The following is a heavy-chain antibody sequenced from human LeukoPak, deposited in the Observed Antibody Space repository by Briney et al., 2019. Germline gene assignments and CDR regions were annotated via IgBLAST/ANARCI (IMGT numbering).Heavy chain of an antibody. D-gene: IGHD6-13*01. CDR3: ARGGGSSSWYQYNWFDP. CDR2: INHSGST. CDR1: GGSFSGYY. J-gene: IGHJ5*02. Sequence: SETLSLTCAVYGGSFSGYYWSWIRQPPGKGLEWIGEINHSGSTNYNPSLQSRVTISVDTSKNQFSLKLSSVTAADTAVYYCARGGGSSSWYQYNWFDPWGQGTLVTVSS. V-gene: IGHV4-34*01.